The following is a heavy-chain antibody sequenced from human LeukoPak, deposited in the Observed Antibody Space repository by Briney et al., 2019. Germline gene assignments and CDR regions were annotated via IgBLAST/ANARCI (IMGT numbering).Heavy chain of an antibody. D-gene: IGHD5-12*01. V-gene: IGHV3-20*01. CDR1: GFTFDDYG. CDR2: ISWNGGST. CDR3: ARVDRLRFPRLDYYYYMDV. J-gene: IGHJ6*03. Sequence: PGGSLRLSCAASGFTFDDYGMSWVRQAQGKGLEWVSGISWNGGSTGYADSVKGRFTISRDNAKNSLYLQMNSLRAEDTALYDCARVDRLRFPRLDYYYYMDVWGKGTTVTVSS.